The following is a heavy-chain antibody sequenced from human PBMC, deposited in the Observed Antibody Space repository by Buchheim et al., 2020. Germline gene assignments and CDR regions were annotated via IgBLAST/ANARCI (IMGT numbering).Heavy chain of an antibody. CDR1: GYSISSGYY. D-gene: IGHD1-1*01. CDR3: ARDHGTTHFDY. CDR2: IYHSGST. J-gene: IGHJ4*02. Sequence: QVQLQESGPGLVKPSETLSLTCAVSGYSISSGYYWGWIRQPPGKGLEWIGTIYHSGSTYYNPSLKSRVTISVDTSKNHFSLKLSSVTAADTAVYYCARDHGTTHFDYWGQGTL. V-gene: IGHV4-38-2*02.